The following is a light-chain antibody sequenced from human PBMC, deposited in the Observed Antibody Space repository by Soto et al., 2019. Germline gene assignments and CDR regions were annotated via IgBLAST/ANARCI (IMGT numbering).Light chain of an antibody. V-gene: IGLV2-14*03. J-gene: IGLJ1*01. CDR1: SSDVGGYNY. Sequence: QSVLTQPASVSGSPGQSITISCTGTSSDVGGYNYVSWYQHHPGKAPKLLIYDVSNRPSGISNRFSGSKSDNTASLTISGLQPEDESVYYCSSYATSNTRQLVFVPGTKVTVL. CDR3: SSYATSNTRQLV. CDR2: DVS.